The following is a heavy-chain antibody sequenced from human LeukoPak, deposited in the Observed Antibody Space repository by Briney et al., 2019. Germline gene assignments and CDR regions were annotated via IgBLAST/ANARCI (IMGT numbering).Heavy chain of an antibody. D-gene: IGHD6-6*01. CDR2: VSDNGART. Sequence: PGGSLRLSCTASGFTFNNYAMNWVRQAPGKGLEWVSGVSDNGARTYYGDSVKGRFTISRDNSKNAVFLQMNSLRAEDSAVYYCAKTYSSSSSYYYYYYMDVWGKGTTVTVSS. CDR3: AKTYSSSSSYYYYYYMDV. CDR1: GFTFNNYA. V-gene: IGHV3-23*01. J-gene: IGHJ6*03.